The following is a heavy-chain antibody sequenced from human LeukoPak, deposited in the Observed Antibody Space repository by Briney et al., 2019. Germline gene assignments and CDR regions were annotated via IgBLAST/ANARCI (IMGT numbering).Heavy chain of an antibody. CDR3: AKDHEGRALLYGDDAFDF. J-gene: IGHJ3*01. CDR1: GFAFSNYA. D-gene: IGHD2/OR15-2a*01. CDR2: ISSAGGT. Sequence: GGSLRLSCSASGFAFSNYAMSWVRQAPGKGLEWVSSISSAGGTHYGDSLKGRFIISRDNSKSTLYLQINSLSAEDTAIYYCAKDHEGRALLYGDDAFDFWGQGTMVTVSS. V-gene: IGHV3-23*01.